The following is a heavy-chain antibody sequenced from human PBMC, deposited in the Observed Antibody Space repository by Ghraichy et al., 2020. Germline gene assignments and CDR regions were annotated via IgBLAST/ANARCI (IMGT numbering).Heavy chain of an antibody. CDR2: ISWDGDST. Sequence: GGSLRLSCAASGFMFDDYAMHWVRQAPGKGLEWVSLISWDGDSTYYSGSVRGRFTISRDNSKNSLYLQMNSLTPDDTALYYCVKDGRVAGNFFDFWGQGTLVTVSS. D-gene: IGHD6-19*01. V-gene: IGHV3-43D*03. CDR1: GFMFDDYA. CDR3: VKDGRVAGNFFDF. J-gene: IGHJ4*02.